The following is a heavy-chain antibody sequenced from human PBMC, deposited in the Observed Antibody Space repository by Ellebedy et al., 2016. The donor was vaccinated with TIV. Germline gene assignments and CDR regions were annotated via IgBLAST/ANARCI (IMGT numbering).Heavy chain of an antibody. CDR2: IVGSGGGI. J-gene: IGHJ4*02. Sequence: GESLKISCAASGFTFTSYAMTWVRQAPGKGLEWVSGIVGSGGGIFSADSVKGRFTISRDNSKSTVDLQMNSLRAEDTAIYYCARDRTPGDGYWVFDQWGQGALVTVSS. D-gene: IGHD5-18*01. CDR1: GFTFTSYA. V-gene: IGHV3-23*01. CDR3: ARDRTPGDGYWVFDQ.